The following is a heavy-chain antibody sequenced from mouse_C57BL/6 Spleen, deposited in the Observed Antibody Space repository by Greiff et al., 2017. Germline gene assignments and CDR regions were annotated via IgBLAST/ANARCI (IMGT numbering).Heavy chain of an antibody. CDR3: AIITPVVATDY. CDR2: IYPRSGNT. V-gene: IGHV1-81*01. Sequence: QVQLKESGAELARPGASVKLSCKASGYTFTSYGISWVKQRTGQGLEWIGEIYPRSGNTYYNEKFKGKATLTADKSSSTAYMELIILTSEDAAVYVCAIITPVVATDYWGQGTTLTVSS. CDR1: GYTFTSYG. J-gene: IGHJ2*01. D-gene: IGHD1-1*01.